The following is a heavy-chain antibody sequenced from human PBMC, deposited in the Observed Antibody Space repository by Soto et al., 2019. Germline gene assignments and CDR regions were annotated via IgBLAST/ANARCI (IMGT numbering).Heavy chain of an antibody. CDR3: ARGGYTVTTYRGTFDY. D-gene: IGHD4-17*01. V-gene: IGHV1-2*04. Sequence: QVQLVQSGAEVKKPGASVKVSCKASGYTFTGYYMHWVRQAPGQGLEWMGWINPNSGGTNYAQKFQGWVTMTRDTSISTAYMELSRLRTDYTAVYYCARGGYTVTTYRGTFDYWGQGTLVTVSS. CDR2: INPNSGGT. J-gene: IGHJ4*02. CDR1: GYTFTGYY.